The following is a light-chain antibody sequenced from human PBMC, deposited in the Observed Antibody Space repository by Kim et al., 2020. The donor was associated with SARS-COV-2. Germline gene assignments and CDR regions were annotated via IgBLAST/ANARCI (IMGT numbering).Light chain of an antibody. Sequence: VSPGQTAGLTCSGDKLADRYTSWYQQRPGQSPLLVIYQDTKRPSGIPARFSGSTSGNTATLTIRGAQAMDEADYFCQAWDNSALYVFGPGTKVTVL. CDR1: KLADRY. CDR3: QAWDNSALYV. J-gene: IGLJ1*01. V-gene: IGLV3-1*01. CDR2: QDT.